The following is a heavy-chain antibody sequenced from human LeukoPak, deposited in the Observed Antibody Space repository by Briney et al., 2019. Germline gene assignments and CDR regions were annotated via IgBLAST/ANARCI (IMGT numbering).Heavy chain of an antibody. CDR2: ISGSGGST. Sequence: ETLSLTCTVSGGSISSGDYYWSWVRQAPGKGLEWVSAISGSGGSTYYADSVKGRFTISRDNSKNTLYLQMNSLRAEDTAVYYCAKDPWALEWELLLPNGYFDYWGQGTLVTVSS. CDR3: AKDPWALEWELLLPNGYFDY. J-gene: IGHJ4*02. D-gene: IGHD1-26*01. V-gene: IGHV3-23*01. CDR1: GGSISSGDYY.